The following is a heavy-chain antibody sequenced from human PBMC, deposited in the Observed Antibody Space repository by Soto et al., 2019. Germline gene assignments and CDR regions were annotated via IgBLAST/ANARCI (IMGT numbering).Heavy chain of an antibody. CDR3: ARLTDIAAADTCYYYCGMGV. J-gene: IGHJ6*02. D-gene: IGHD6-13*01. V-gene: IGHV5-10-1*01. CDR1: GYSFTSYW. Sequence: GASLKISCKGSGYSFTSYWISWVRQMPGKGLEWEGRIDPSDSYTNYSPSLQGHVTISAEESIITAYLQWSSLKASDTAMYYCARLTDIAAADTCYYYCGMGVWGQGTTVTVSS. CDR2: IDPSDSYT.